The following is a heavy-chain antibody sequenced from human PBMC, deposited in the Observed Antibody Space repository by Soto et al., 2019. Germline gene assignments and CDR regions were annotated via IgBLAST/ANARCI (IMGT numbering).Heavy chain of an antibody. Sequence: PGESLKISCKGSGYSFTSYWIGWVRQMPGKGLEWMGIIYPGDSDTRYSPSFQGQVTISADKSISTAYLQWSSLKASDTAMYYCARLADDSLYSSSWTGYYYGMDVWGQGTTVTVSS. D-gene: IGHD6-13*01. J-gene: IGHJ6*02. CDR3: ARLADDSLYSSSWTGYYYGMDV. CDR2: IYPGDSDT. V-gene: IGHV5-51*01. CDR1: GYSFTSYW.